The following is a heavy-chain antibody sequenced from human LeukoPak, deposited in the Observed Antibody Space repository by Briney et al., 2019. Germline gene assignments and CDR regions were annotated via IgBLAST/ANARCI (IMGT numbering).Heavy chain of an antibody. CDR1: GFTFSSYE. Sequence: QPGGSLRLSCAASGFTFSSYEMNWVRQAPGKGLEWVSAISGSGGSTYYADSVKGRFTISRDNSKNTLYLQMNSLRAEDTAVYYCAKAAGIFTMVRGVIIANDAFDIWGQGTMVTVSS. J-gene: IGHJ3*02. CDR3: AKAAGIFTMVRGVIIANDAFDI. V-gene: IGHV3-23*01. D-gene: IGHD3-10*01. CDR2: ISGSGGST.